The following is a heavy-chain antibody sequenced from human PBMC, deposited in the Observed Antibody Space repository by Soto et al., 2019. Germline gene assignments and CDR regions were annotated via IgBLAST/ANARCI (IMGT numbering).Heavy chain of an antibody. J-gene: IGHJ5*02. D-gene: IGHD3-3*02. Sequence: GGSLRLSCAASGCTFSSYSMNWGRQAPWKGLEWVSYISSSSSTIYYADSVKGRFTISRDNAKNSLYLQMNSLRDEDTAVYYWARESRSINWFDPWGQGTLVIVSS. CDR3: ARESRSINWFDP. CDR2: ISSSSSTI. V-gene: IGHV3-48*02. CDR1: GCTFSSYS.